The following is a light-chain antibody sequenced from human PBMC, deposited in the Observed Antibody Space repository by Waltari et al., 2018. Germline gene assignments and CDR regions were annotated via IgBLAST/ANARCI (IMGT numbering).Light chain of an antibody. CDR2: DDS. V-gene: IGLV3-21*02. CDR1: NIGGKR. CDR3: HVWDNSINHLSLVV. J-gene: IGLJ2*01. Sequence: SYVLTQPPPVSVAPGQTARIPCGGNNIGGKRVHWYPQKPGQAPVLVVYDDSDRPSGIPERFSGSNSGNMATLTISRVEAGDEADYYCHVWDNSINHLSLVVFGGGTKLTVL.